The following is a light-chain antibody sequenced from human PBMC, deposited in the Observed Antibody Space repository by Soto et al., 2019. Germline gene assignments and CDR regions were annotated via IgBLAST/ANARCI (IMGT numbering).Light chain of an antibody. J-gene: IGLJ1*01. CDR2: MVS. CDR3: TSPTPGSLYV. CDR1: SSDVGNYSY. V-gene: IGLV2-14*01. Sequence: QSVLTQPASVSGSPGQSITISCTGTSSDVGNYSYVSWYQQYPGRVPKLLIYMVSNRASGVSNRFSGSKSGNTASLTISGLQAEDEADYFCTSPTPGSLYVFGTGTKVTVL.